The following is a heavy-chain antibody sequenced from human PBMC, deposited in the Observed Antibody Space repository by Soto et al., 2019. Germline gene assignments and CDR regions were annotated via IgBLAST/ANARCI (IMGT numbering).Heavy chain of an antibody. CDR2: IYYSGST. CDR3: ARDTYGDYAYFDY. J-gene: IGHJ4*02. CDR1: GGSISSGGYY. Sequence: QVQLQESGPGLVKPSQTLSLTCTVSGGSISSGGYYWSWIRQHPGKGLEWIGYIYYSGSTYYNPSLKSRVTISVDTSKNQFARKLSSVTAADTAVYYCARDTYGDYAYFDYWGQGTLVTVSS. D-gene: IGHD4-17*01. V-gene: IGHV4-31*03.